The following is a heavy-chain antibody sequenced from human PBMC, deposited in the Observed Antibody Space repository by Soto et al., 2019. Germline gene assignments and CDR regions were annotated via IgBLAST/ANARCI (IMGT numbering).Heavy chain of an antibody. Sequence: QVQLVESGGGVVQPGRSLRLSCAASGFTFSSYAMHWVRQAPGKGLEWGAVISYDGSNKYYADSVKGRFTISRDNSKNTLYLQMNSLRAEDTAVYYCARSLLKLPLRESGSYFRGFDYWGQGTLVTVSS. J-gene: IGHJ4*02. D-gene: IGHD1-26*01. CDR3: ARSLLKLPLRESGSYFRGFDY. CDR2: ISYDGSNK. CDR1: GFTFSSYA. V-gene: IGHV3-30-3*01.